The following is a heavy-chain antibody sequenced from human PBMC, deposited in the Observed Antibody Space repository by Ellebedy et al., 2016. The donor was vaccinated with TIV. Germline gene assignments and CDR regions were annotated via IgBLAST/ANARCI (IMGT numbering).Heavy chain of an antibody. CDR3: ARAFPYSSGWAFDY. CDR2: INHSGST. J-gene: IGHJ4*02. D-gene: IGHD6-19*01. Sequence: MPSETLSLTCAVYGGSFSGYYWSWIRPPPGKGLEWIGEINHSGSTSYNPSLKIRVSISVDTSSNQFSLKLYSVTAADTAVYYCARAFPYSSGWAFDYWGQGTLITVSS. CDR1: GGSFSGYY. V-gene: IGHV4-34*01.